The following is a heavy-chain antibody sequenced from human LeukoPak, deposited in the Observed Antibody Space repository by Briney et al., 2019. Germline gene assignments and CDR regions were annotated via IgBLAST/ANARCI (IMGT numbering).Heavy chain of an antibody. CDR2: IKEDGSVQ. V-gene: IGHV3-7*01. D-gene: IGHD2-2*01. J-gene: IGHJ6*04. CDR3: VGQLLRVV. Sequence: GGSLRLSCRASGFPFSAYWISWLRQAPGKGLEWVANIKEDGSVQDYADSVKGRFTISRDNAKNSLYLQMNSLRVDDTGVYYCVGQLLRVVWGKGTTVTVSS. CDR1: GFPFSAYW.